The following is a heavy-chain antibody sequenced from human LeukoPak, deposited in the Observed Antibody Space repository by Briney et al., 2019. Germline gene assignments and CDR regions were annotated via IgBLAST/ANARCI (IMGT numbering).Heavy chain of an antibody. J-gene: IGHJ6*03. D-gene: IGHD3-3*01. V-gene: IGHV5-51*01. Sequence: GESLKISCKGSGYSFTSYWIGWVRQMPGKGLEWMGIIYPGDSDTRYSPSFQGQVTISADKSISTAYLQWSSLKASDTAMYYCARHRTICGVVAGYYYYYMDVWGKGTPVAVSS. CDR1: GYSFTSYW. CDR2: IYPGDSDT. CDR3: ARHRTICGVVAGYYYYYMDV.